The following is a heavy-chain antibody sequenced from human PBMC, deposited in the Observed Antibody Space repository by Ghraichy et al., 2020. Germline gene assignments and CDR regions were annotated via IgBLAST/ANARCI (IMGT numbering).Heavy chain of an antibody. CDR2: LYSGGSV. Sequence: GGSLRLSCEASGFSVNSNYMTWVRQPPGKGLEWVSILYSGGSVYYADSVKGRFTISRDNSKNTLYLQMNILKSEDTALYYCARRSLWFGELFKSYYYMDVWGKGTTVTVSS. V-gene: IGHV3-66*02. CDR3: ARRSLWFGELFKSYYYMDV. J-gene: IGHJ6*03. D-gene: IGHD3-10*01. CDR1: GFSVNSNY.